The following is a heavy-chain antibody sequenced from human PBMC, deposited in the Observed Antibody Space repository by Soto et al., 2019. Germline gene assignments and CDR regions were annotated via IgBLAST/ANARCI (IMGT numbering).Heavy chain of an antibody. J-gene: IGHJ6*02. CDR1: GGTFSSYA. CDR3: ARVSGWPNGGFYYYYGMDV. Sequence: ASVKVSCKASGGTFSSYAISWVRQAPGQGLEWMGGIIPIFGTANYAQKFQGRVTITADESTSTAYMELSSLRSEDTAVYYCARVSGWPNGGFYYYYGMDVWGQGTTVTVSS. CDR2: IIPIFGTA. V-gene: IGHV1-69*13. D-gene: IGHD6-19*01.